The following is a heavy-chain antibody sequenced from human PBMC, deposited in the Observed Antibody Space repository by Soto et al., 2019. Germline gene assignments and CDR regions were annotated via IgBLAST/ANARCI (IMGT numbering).Heavy chain of an antibody. D-gene: IGHD3-22*01. CDR1: GGTFSSYT. CDR2: IIPILGIA. CDR3: ARGIGDSSGYYEDPFDY. V-gene: IGHV1-69*02. Sequence: QVQLVQSGAEVKKPGSSVKVSCKASGGTFSSYTISWVRQAPGQGLEWMGRIIPILGIANYAQKFQGRVTITADNSTSTAYMELSSLRSEDTAVYYCARGIGDSSGYYEDPFDYWGQGTLVTVSS. J-gene: IGHJ4*02.